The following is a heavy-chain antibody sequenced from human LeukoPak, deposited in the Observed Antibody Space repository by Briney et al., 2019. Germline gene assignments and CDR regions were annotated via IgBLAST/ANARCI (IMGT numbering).Heavy chain of an antibody. D-gene: IGHD6-13*01. Sequence: ASVKVSCKASGYTFTGYYMHWVRQAPGQGLEWMGWINPNSGGTNYAQKFQGRVTMTRDTSISTAYMELSRPRSDDTAVYYCARDRAPYSSSWFFDYWGQGTLVTVSS. CDR3: ARDRAPYSSSWFFDY. V-gene: IGHV1-2*02. CDR1: GYTFTGYY. J-gene: IGHJ4*02. CDR2: INPNSGGT.